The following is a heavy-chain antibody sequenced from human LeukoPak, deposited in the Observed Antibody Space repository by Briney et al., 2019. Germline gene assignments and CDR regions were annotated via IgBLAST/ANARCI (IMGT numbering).Heavy chain of an antibody. CDR1: GFTFSSYA. V-gene: IGHV3-30-3*01. CDR2: ISYDGSNK. CDR3: ARYIAAAPLWH. D-gene: IGHD6-13*01. Sequence: GGSLRLSCAASGFTFSSYAMHWVRQAPGKGLEWVAVISYDGSNKYYADSVKGRFTISRDNYKNTLYLQMNSLRVEDTAVYYCARYIAAAPLWHWGQGNPVT. J-gene: IGHJ1*01.